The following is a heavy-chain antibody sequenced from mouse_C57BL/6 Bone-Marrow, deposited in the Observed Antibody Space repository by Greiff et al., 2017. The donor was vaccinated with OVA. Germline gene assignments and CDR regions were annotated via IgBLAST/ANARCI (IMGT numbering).Heavy chain of an antibody. V-gene: IGHV14-1*01. J-gene: IGHJ1*03. CDR3: TTWDYDEDWYFDV. CDR2: IDPEDGDT. D-gene: IGHD2-4*01. Sequence: EVKLQESGAELVRPGASVKLSCTASGFNIKDYYMHWVKQRPEQGLEWIGRIDPEDGDTEYAPTFQGKATMTADTSSNTAYLQLSSLTSEDTAVYYCTTWDYDEDWYFDVWGTGTTVTVSS. CDR1: GFNIKDYY.